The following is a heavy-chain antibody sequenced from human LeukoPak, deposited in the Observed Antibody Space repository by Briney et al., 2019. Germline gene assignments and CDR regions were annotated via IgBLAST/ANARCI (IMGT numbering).Heavy chain of an antibody. D-gene: IGHD6-6*01. CDR3: ARGRSAAPRGSDY. Sequence: GGSLSLSCAASGFTFSSYSMNWVRQAPGKGLEWVSSISSSSSYIYYADSVKGRFTISRDNAKNSLYLQMNSLRAEDTAVYYCARGRSAAPRGSDYWGQGTLVTVSS. J-gene: IGHJ4*02. V-gene: IGHV3-21*01. CDR2: ISSSSSYI. CDR1: GFTFSSYS.